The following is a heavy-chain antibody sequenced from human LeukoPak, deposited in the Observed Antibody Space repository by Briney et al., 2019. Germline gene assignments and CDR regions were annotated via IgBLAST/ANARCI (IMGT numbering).Heavy chain of an antibody. Sequence: ASVKVSCKASGYTFTSYDINWVRQATGQGLEWMGWMNPNGGNTGYAQKFQGRVSMTTNTSISTAYMELSSPRSEDTAVYYCARGSPKSAVRGKIPDYWGQGSLVTVSS. D-gene: IGHD4-17*01. CDR1: GYTFTSYD. V-gene: IGHV1-8*01. CDR3: ARGSPKSAVRGKIPDY. J-gene: IGHJ4*02. CDR2: MNPNGGNT.